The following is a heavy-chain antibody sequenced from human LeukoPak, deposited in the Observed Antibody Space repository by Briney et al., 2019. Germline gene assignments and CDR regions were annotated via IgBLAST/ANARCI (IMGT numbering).Heavy chain of an antibody. CDR1: GFTLSSSS. J-gene: IGHJ6*04. CDR2: ISSSNIYI. D-gene: IGHD3-10*02. CDR3: AELGITMIGGV. Sequence: GGSLRLSCAASGFTLSSSSMNWVRQAPGRGLEWVSSISSSNIYIYYADSVKGRFTISRDNAKNSLYLQMNSLRAEDTAVYYCAELGITMIGGVWGKGTTVTISS. V-gene: IGHV3-21*01.